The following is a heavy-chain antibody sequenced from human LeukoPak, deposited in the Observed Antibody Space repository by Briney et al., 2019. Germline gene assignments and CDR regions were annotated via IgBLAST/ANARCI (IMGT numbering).Heavy chain of an antibody. D-gene: IGHD1-1*01. V-gene: IGHV3-7*01. CDR1: GFTFRSYA. CDR3: AGCAGNSCYFDY. Sequence: GGSLRLSCAASGFTFRSYAMSWVRQAPGKGVEWGADIKQDGSAKNYVDSVKGRFTISRDNAKNSLYLQLNSLRAEDTAVYYCAGCAGNSCYFDYWGQGTLVIVSS. CDR2: IKQDGSAK. J-gene: IGHJ4*02.